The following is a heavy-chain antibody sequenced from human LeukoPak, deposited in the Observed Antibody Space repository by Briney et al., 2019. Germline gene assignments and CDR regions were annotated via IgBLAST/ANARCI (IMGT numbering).Heavy chain of an antibody. D-gene: IGHD3-22*01. CDR3: ARGNYYDSSGYYFPPFDY. CDR2: ISSSGSTI. J-gene: IGHJ4*02. CDR1: GFTFSDYY. V-gene: IGHV3-11*04. Sequence: GGSLRLSCAASGFTFSDYYMSWIRQAPGKGLEWVSYISSSGSTIYYADSVKGRFTISRDNSKNTLYLQMNSLRAEDTAVYYCARGNYYDSSGYYFPPFDYWGQGTLVTVSS.